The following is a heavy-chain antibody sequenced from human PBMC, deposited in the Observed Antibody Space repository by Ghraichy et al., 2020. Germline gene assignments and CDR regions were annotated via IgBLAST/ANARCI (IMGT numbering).Heavy chain of an antibody. CDR1: GYTFTSYG. V-gene: IGHV1-18*01. Sequence: ASVKVSCKASGYTFTSYGISWVRQAPGQGLEWMGWISAYNGNTNYAQKLQGRVTMTTDTSTSTAYMELRSLRSDDTAVYYCAREANYFDWLLYYGMDVWGQGTTVTVSS. J-gene: IGHJ6*02. CDR2: ISAYNGNT. CDR3: AREANYFDWLLYYGMDV. D-gene: IGHD3-9*01.